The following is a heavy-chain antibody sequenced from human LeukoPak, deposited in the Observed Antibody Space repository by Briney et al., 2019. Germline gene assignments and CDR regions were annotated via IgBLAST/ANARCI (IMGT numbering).Heavy chain of an antibody. V-gene: IGHV3-9*01. Sequence: GRSLRLSCAASGFTFDDYAMHWVRQAPGKGLEWVSGISWNSGSIGYADSVKGRFTISRDNAKNSLYLQMNSLRAGDTAVYYCARGGICSGGSCYPFGMDVWGQGTTVTVSS. CDR3: ARGGICSGGSCYPFGMDV. CDR2: ISWNSGSI. J-gene: IGHJ6*02. D-gene: IGHD2-15*01. CDR1: GFTFDDYA.